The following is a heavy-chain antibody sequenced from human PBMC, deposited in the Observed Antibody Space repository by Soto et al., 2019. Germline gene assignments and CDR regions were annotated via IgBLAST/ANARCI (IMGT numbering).Heavy chain of an antibody. Sequence: EVQLLESGGGLVQPGGSLRLSCAASGFTFSSYAMSWVHQAPGKGLEWVSAISGSGGSTYYADSVKGRFTISRDNSKNTLYLQMNSLRAEDTAVYYCARDNGMAGSFDPWGQGTLVTVSS. CDR2: ISGSGGST. J-gene: IGHJ5*02. D-gene: IGHD2-8*01. V-gene: IGHV3-23*01. CDR3: ARDNGMAGSFDP. CDR1: GFTFSSYA.